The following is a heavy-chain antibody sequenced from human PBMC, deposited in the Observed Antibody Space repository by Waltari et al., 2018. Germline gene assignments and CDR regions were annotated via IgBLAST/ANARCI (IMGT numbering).Heavy chain of an antibody. V-gene: IGHV4-34*02. D-gene: IGHD2-21*01. CDR1: GGPLNGYY. CDR3: ARDARDWESVANAYSDS. CDR2: VDHSGGA. Sequence: QVQLQQRGAGLLKPSETLSLTCDVSGGPLNGYYWSWIRQSPGKGLEWIGEVDHSGGANYSPSLKRRAPISFDTSKKQFSLPLPSVTAADTAVYYCARDARDWESVANAYSDSWGQGTLVAVSS. J-gene: IGHJ4*02.